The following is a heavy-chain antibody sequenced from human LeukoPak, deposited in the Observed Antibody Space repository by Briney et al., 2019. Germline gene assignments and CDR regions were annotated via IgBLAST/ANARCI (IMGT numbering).Heavy chain of an antibody. V-gene: IGHV6-1*01. D-gene: IGHD3-22*01. CDR2: TYYRSKWYN. J-gene: IGHJ4*02. CDR1: GDSVSSNNAA. CDR3: ARVWGYDSSGDDY. Sequence: SQTLSLTCAISGDSVSSNNAAWNWIRQSPSRGLEWLGRTYYRSKWYNDYAVSVRSRININPDTSKNQFSLQLNSVTAADTAVYYCARVWGYDSSGDDYWGQGTLVTVSS.